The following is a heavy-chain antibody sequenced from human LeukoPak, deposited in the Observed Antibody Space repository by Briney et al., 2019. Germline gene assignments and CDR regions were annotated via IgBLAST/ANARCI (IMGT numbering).Heavy chain of an antibody. CDR1: GYTFTSYD. Sequence: ASVKLSCTASGYTFTSYDINWLTRATGQGLEWRGWMNPNSGNTGYAQKFQGRVTMTRNTSISTAYMELSSLISEDTAVYYCARGDMEITMVRGVIFNWFDRWGQVTLVTVSS. CDR3: ARGDMEITMVRGVIFNWFDR. D-gene: IGHD3-10*01. CDR2: MNPNSGNT. V-gene: IGHV1-8*01. J-gene: IGHJ5*02.